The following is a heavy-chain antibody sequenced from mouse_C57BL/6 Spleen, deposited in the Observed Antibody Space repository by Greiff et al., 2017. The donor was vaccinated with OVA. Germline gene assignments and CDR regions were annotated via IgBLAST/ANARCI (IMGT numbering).Heavy chain of an antibody. CDR2: INPNNGGT. CDR1: GYTFTDYN. CDR3: ARDASSYPYYAMDY. Sequence: VQLQQSGPELVKPGASVKIPCKASGYTFTDYNMDWVKQSHGKSLEWIGDINPNNGGTIYNQKFKGKATLTVDKSSSTAYMELRSLTSEETVVYYCARDASSYPYYAMDYWGQGDSVTVSS. V-gene: IGHV1-18*01. D-gene: IGHD1-1*01. J-gene: IGHJ4*01.